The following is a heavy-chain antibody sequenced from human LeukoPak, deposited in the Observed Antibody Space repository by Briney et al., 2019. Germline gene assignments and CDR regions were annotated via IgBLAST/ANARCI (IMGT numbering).Heavy chain of an antibody. CDR1: GYTFTSSG. D-gene: IGHD4-23*01. J-gene: IGHJ4*02. CDR2: ITAYNDNT. Sequence: ASVKVSCKASGYTFTSSGISWVRQAPGQGLVWMGWITAYNDNTNYAQDLQGRVTMTTDTSTTTAYMELRSLKSDDTAVYYCARRLYVGEGYYFDYWGQGTLATVSS. CDR3: ARRLYVGEGYYFDY. V-gene: IGHV1-18*01.